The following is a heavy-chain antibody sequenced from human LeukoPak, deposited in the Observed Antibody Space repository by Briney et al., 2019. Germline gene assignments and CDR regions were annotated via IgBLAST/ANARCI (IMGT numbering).Heavy chain of an antibody. D-gene: IGHD2-8*01. J-gene: IGHJ4*02. V-gene: IGHV4-59*01. CDR3: ARSGTKTNGFDY. CDR1: GGSISTYY. Sequence: SETLSLTCTLSGGSISTYYWSWIRHPPGEGLEWIGYIYYSGSTNYSASLQSRVTISVDTSRNQFSLRLSSVTAADTAMYYCARSGTKTNGFDYWGQGTLVRVSS. CDR2: IYYSGST.